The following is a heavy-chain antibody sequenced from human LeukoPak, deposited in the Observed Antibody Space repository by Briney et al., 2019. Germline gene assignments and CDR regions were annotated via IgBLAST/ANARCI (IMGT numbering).Heavy chain of an antibody. V-gene: IGHV4-59*11. D-gene: IGHD1-7*01. CDR1: GGSFSNHY. CDR2: IYHTGST. J-gene: IGHJ5*02. CDR3: ARGNYVDWFDP. Sequence: PSETLSLTCTVSGGSFSNHYWSWLRQPPGKGLEWIGYIYHTGSTNCNPSLKSRVTISVDTSKNQFSLKLSSVTAADTAVYYCARGNYVDWFDPWGQGTQVTVSS.